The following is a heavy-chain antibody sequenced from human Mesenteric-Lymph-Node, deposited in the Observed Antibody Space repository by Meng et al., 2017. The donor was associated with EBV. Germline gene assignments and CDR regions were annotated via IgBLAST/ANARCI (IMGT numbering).Heavy chain of an antibody. J-gene: IGHJ4*02. V-gene: IGHV1-8*01. CDR3: ARAYFYGAGSQRYYFDL. CDR2: MNPHSDKT. CDR1: GYTFRKYD. Sequence: QGQLVQSGTEVKKPGASVKVSCKASGYTFRKYDINWVRQATGQGLEWMGWMNPHSDKTGYAQKFQAKVTMTRNTYINTVCMELSSQRSEDTAVYECARAYFYGAGSQRYYFDLWGQGTLVTVSS. D-gene: IGHD3-10*01.